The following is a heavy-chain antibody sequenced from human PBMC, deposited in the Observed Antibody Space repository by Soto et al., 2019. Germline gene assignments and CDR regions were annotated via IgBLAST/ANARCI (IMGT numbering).Heavy chain of an antibody. CDR2: ISAYNGNT. J-gene: IGHJ5*02. CDR1: GYTFTSYG. V-gene: IGHV1-18*01. CDR3: ARGARYYYDSSGYLNWFDP. D-gene: IGHD3-22*01. Sequence: ASVKVSCKASGYTFTSYGISWVRQAPGQGLEWMGWISAYNGNTNYAQKLQGRVTMTTDTSTSTAYMELRSLRSDGTAVYYCARGARYYYDSSGYLNWFDPWGQGTLVTVSS.